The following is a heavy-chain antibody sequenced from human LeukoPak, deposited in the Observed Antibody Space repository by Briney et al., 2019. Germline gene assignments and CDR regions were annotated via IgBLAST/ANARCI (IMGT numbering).Heavy chain of an antibody. J-gene: IGHJ4*02. CDR2: IYYSGST. CDR1: GDSISSGASY. CDR3: ARVYSSSWYDPFFDY. D-gene: IGHD6-13*01. V-gene: IGHV4-61*08. Sequence: PSETLSLTCTVSGDSISSGASYWSWIRQPPGTGLEWIGHIYYSGSTNYNPSLKSRVTISVDTSKNQFSLKLSSVTAADTAVYYCARVYSSSWYDPFFDYWGQGTLVTVSS.